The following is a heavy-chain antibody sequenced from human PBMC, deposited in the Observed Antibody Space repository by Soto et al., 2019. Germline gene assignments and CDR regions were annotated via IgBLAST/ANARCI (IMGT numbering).Heavy chain of an antibody. CDR1: GFTFSSYS. J-gene: IGHJ3*02. V-gene: IGHV3-21*01. CDR2: ISSSSSYI. D-gene: IGHD6-19*01. CDR3: ARGYSSGWYRGLGWSDAFDI. Sequence: VGSLRLSCAASGFTFSSYSMNWVRQAPGEGLEWVSTISSSSSYIYYADSVKGRFTISRDNAKNSLYLQMNSLRAEDTAVYYCARGYSSGWYRGLGWSDAFDIWGQGTMVTVSS.